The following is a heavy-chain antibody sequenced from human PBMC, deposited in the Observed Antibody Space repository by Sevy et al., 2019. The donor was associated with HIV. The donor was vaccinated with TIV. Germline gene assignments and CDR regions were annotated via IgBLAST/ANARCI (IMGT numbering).Heavy chain of an antibody. CDR2: IGSTGPTI. V-gene: IGHV3-48*02. D-gene: IGHD6-19*01. CDR1: GFTFSRYS. CDR3: ARPGSGWFEFDS. J-gene: IGHJ4*02. Sequence: GGSLRLSCVASGFTFSRYSMNWVRQAPGKGLEWVSNIGSTGPTIYYADSVKGRFTISRENAKNSLYLKMNSLREEDTAVYYCARPGSGWFEFDSWGQGTLVTVSS.